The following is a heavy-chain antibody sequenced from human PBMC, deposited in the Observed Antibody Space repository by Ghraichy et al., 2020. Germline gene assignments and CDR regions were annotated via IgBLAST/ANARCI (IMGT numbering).Heavy chain of an antibody. V-gene: IGHV3-23*01. Sequence: GGSLRLSCAASGFTFNNYAMSWVRQAPGKGLEWVSAISGSGSSTYYADSVKGRFTISRDNSKNTLYLQMNSRRAEDTAVYYCAKGFGFSGGASDYWGRGTLVTVSS. CDR3: AKGFGFSGGASDY. CDR1: GFTFNNYA. CDR2: ISGSGSST. D-gene: IGHD1-26*01. J-gene: IGHJ4*02.